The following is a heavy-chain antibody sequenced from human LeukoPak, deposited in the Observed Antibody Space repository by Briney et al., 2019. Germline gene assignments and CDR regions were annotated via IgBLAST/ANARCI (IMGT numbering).Heavy chain of an antibody. V-gene: IGHV3-48*04. J-gene: IGHJ4*02. Sequence: GGSLRLSCTVSGFTFSSNSMRWVRQAPGKGLEWVSYISSSGSTIYYADSVKGRFTISRDNAKNSLYLQMNSLRAEDTAVYYCAMIFPDGYFVYWGQGTLVTVSS. CDR1: GFTFSSNS. CDR2: ISSSGSTI. D-gene: IGHD2-15*01. CDR3: AMIFPDGYFVY.